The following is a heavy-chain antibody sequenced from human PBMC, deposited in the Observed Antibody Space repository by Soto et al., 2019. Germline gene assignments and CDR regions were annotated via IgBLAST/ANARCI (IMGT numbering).Heavy chain of an antibody. CDR3: VKDGTYYYDSSGYYLT. J-gene: IGHJ6*02. CDR2: ISGSGHNT. D-gene: IGHD3-22*01. CDR1: GFSFIDFA. Sequence: PGGSLRLSCAASGFSFIDFATSWVRQAPGKGLEWVSAISGSGHNTYYTESLKGRFTISRDNSKNTLSLQVKSLRAEDTAVYYCVKDGTYYYDSSGYYLTWGQGTTVTVSS. V-gene: IGHV3-23*01.